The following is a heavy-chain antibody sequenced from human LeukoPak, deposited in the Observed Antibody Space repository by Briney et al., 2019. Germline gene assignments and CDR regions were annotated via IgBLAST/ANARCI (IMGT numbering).Heavy chain of an antibody. V-gene: IGHV4-4*07. CDR1: GGSISTYY. J-gene: IGHJ6*02. Sequence: SETLSLTCTVSGGSISTYYWSWIRQPAGKGLEWIGRIYTSGGSNYNPSLRSLITMSVDTSKNQVSLKLNSVTAADTAVYYCARDARHYYGLDVWGQGTTVTVSS. CDR2: IYTSGGS. CDR3: ARDARHYYGLDV.